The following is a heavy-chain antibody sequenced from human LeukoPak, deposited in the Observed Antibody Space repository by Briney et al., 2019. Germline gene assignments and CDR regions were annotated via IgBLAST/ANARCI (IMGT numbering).Heavy chain of an antibody. CDR3: ARGWRDSRGYSDAFDI. J-gene: IGHJ3*02. CDR1: GVTISSYY. D-gene: IGHD3-22*01. CDR2: IYTSGST. V-gene: IGHV4-4*09. Sequence: SETLSLTCTGSGVTISSYYWSWIRQPPGKGLEWIGYIYTSGSTNYNPSLKSRVTISVDTSKNQCSLRLSSVTAADTAVYYCARGWRDSRGYSDAFDIWGQGTIVTVSS.